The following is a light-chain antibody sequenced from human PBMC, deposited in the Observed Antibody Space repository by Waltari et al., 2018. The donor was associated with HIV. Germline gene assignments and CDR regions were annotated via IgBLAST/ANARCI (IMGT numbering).Light chain of an antibody. CDR3: CSYVGVVNSFVL. Sequence: QSALTQPASVSGSPGQSITISCTGTSSNLVSWYQQHPAQAPKLIIYEVSKRPSGVSDCFSSPKSGNTASLTISGLQAEDEADYHCCSYVGVVNSFVLFGGGTKLTVL. J-gene: IGLJ2*01. V-gene: IGLV2-23*02. CDR1: SSNL. CDR2: EVS.